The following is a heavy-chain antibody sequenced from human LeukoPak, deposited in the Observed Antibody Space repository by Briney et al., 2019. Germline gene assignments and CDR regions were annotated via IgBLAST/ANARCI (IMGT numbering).Heavy chain of an antibody. D-gene: IGHD1-26*01. CDR2: ISSSSSYI. CDR3: ASRISGASAAFDY. CDR1: GFSFSTYS. J-gene: IGHJ4*02. Sequence: GGSLRLSCAASGFSFSTYSMNWVRQAPGKGLEWVSSISSSSSYIYYADSVKGRFTISRDNAKNSLYLQMNSLRAEDTAVYYCASRISGASAAFDYWGQGTLVTVSA. V-gene: IGHV3-21*01.